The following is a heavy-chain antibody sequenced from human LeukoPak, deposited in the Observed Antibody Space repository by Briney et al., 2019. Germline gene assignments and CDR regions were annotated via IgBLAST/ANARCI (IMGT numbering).Heavy chain of an antibody. CDR2: IYYSGST. J-gene: IGHJ5*02. CDR3: ARDLNRYFGAGFDP. V-gene: IGHV4-59*01. CDR1: GGSISSYY. D-gene: IGHD3-3*01. Sequence: SETLSLTCTVSGGSISSYYWSWIRQPPGKGLEWIGYIYYSGSTNYNPSLKSRVTISVDTSKNQFSLKLSSVTAADTAVYYCARDLNRYFGAGFDPWGQGTLVTVSS.